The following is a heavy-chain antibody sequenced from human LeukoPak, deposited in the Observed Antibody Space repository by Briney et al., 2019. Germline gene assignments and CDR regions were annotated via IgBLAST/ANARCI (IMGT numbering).Heavy chain of an antibody. CDR2: ISSSSGYI. Sequence: PGGSLRLSCAASGFTSSSYGMNWVRQAPGKGLVWVSSISSSSGYIYYADSVKGRFTISRDNARNSLYLQMTSLRAEDTAVYYCARSKSSGYSNGGYAFDVWGQGTVVTVSS. V-gene: IGHV3-21*01. CDR1: GFTSSSYG. J-gene: IGHJ3*01. D-gene: IGHD3-22*01. CDR3: ARSKSSGYSNGGYAFDV.